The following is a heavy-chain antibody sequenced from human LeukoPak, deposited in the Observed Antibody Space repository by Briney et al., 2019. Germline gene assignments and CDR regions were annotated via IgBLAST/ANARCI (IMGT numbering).Heavy chain of an antibody. V-gene: IGHV1-2*02. CDR3: ARLHQEGSSGPPFDY. D-gene: IGHD6-19*01. CDR2: INPNSGGT. Sequence: ASVKVSCTASGYTFTGYYMQWVRQAPGQGREWMGWINPNSGGTNYAQKFQGRVTMTRDTSISTAYMELRRLRYDDTAVYYCARLHQEGSSGPPFDYWGQGTLVTVSS. J-gene: IGHJ4*02. CDR1: GYTFTGYY.